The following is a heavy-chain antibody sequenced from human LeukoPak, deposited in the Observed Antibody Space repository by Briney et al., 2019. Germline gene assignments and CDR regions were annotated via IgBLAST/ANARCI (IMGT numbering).Heavy chain of an antibody. V-gene: IGHV4-59*08. Sequence: SETLSLTCTVSGGSITNYYWSWIRQPPGKGLEWIACVYHTGKTNYNPSLKSRVTISVDTAKDQFSLNLTSVSAADTAVYYCARHERGAENLDYWGQGTLVTVSS. CDR3: ARHERGAENLDY. D-gene: IGHD1-1*01. J-gene: IGHJ4*02. CDR1: GGSITNYY. CDR2: VYHTGKT.